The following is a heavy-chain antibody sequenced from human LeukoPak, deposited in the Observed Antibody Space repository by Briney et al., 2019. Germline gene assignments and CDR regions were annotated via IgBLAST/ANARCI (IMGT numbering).Heavy chain of an antibody. Sequence: GGSLRLSCAASGFTFSDYYMSWIRQAPGKGLEWVSYISSSGSTIYYADSVKGRFTISRDNSKNTLYLQMNSLRAEDTAVYYCAESVYSSSWYGKRAEYFQHWGQGTLVTVSS. CDR2: ISSSGSTI. D-gene: IGHD6-13*01. CDR3: AESVYSSSWYGKRAEYFQH. J-gene: IGHJ1*01. V-gene: IGHV3-11*04. CDR1: GFTFSDYY.